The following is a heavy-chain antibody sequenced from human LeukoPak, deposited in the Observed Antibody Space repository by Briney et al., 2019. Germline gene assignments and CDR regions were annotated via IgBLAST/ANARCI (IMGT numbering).Heavy chain of an antibody. CDR2: IFYNGST. Sequence: SETLSLTCTVSGDSISFYYWSWIRQPPGQGLEWIGYIFYNGSTNYNPSLKRRLTISVDTSKNQFSLKLRSVTAADTAVYYCARVTGYMIEDYFDYWGQGILVTVSS. V-gene: IGHV4-59*01. D-gene: IGHD3-9*01. CDR1: GDSISFYY. CDR3: ARVTGYMIEDYFDY. J-gene: IGHJ4*02.